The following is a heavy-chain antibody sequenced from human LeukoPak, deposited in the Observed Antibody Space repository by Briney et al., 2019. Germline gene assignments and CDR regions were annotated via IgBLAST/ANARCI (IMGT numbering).Heavy chain of an antibody. J-gene: IGHJ4*02. Sequence: PSETLSLTCAVYGGSFSGYYWSWIRQPPGKGLEWIGEINHSGSTNYNPSLKSRVTISADTSKNQFSLKLTSVTAADTAVYYCASDSFYDSGGYFYYWGQGTPVTVSS. D-gene: IGHD3-22*01. CDR1: GGSFSGYY. CDR3: ASDSFYDSGGYFYY. V-gene: IGHV4-34*01. CDR2: INHSGST.